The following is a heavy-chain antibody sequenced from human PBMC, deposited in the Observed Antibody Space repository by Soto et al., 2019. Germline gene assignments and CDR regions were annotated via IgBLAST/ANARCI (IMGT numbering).Heavy chain of an antibody. CDR2: IYYSGST. CDR1: GGSISSSSYY. J-gene: IGHJ5*02. Sequence: QLQLQESGPGLVKPSETLSLTCTVSGGSISSSSYYWGWIRQPPGKGLEWIGSIYYSGSTYYNPSLKSRVTISVDTSKNQFSLKLSSVTAADTAVYYCASPPVRLTRGKNWFDPWGQGTLVTVSS. V-gene: IGHV4-39*01. D-gene: IGHD3-16*01. CDR3: ASPPVRLTRGKNWFDP.